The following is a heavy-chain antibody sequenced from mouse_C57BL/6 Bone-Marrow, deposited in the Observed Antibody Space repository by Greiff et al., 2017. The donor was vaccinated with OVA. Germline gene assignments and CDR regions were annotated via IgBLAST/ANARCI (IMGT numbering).Heavy chain of an antibody. CDR1: GYAFTNYL. J-gene: IGHJ1*03. Sequence: VQLQQSGAELVRPGTSVKVSCKASGYAFTNYLIEWVKQRPGQGLEWIGDIYPGSGSTNYNEKFKSKATLTVDTSSSTAYMQLSSLTSEDSAVYYCARGYYALSVWGTGTTVTVSS. CDR2: IYPGSGST. CDR3: ARGYYALSV. D-gene: IGHD1-1*01. V-gene: IGHV1-54*01.